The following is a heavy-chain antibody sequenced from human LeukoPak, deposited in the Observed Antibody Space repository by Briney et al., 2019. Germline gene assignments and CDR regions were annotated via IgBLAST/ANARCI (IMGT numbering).Heavy chain of an antibody. CDR2: ISGSGGST. J-gene: IGHJ4*02. V-gene: IGHV3-23*01. Sequence: GGSLRLSCAASGFTFSSYAMSWVRQAPGKGLEWVSAISGSGGSTYYADSVKGRFTISRDNSKNTLYLQMNSLRAEDTAVYYCAKTPVETTVTTWVDYWGQGTLVTVSS. CDR3: AKTPVETTVTTWVDY. D-gene: IGHD4-17*01. CDR1: GFTFSSYA.